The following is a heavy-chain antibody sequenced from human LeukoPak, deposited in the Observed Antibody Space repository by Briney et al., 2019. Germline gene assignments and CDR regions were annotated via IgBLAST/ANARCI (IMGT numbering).Heavy chain of an antibody. V-gene: IGHV3-15*01. J-gene: IGHJ4*02. CDR3: TTGVRYFDLIKGDY. Sequence: PGGSLRLSCAASGFTVSSNYMSWVRQAPGKGLEWVGRIKSKTDGGTTDYAAPVKGRFTISRDDSKNTLYLQMNSLKTEDTAVYYCTTGVRYFDLIKGDYWGQGTLVTVSS. CDR1: GFTVSSNY. D-gene: IGHD3-9*01. CDR2: IKSKTDGGTT.